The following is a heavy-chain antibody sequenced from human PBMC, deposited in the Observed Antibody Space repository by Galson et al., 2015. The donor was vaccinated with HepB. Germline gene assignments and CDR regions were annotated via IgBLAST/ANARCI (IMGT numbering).Heavy chain of an antibody. V-gene: IGHV3-33*01. Sequence: SLRLSCAASGFTFNSYGMHWVRQAPGKGLEWVAIIWYDGSNKYYADSVKGRFTISRDNSKNTLYLQMNSLRAEDTAVYFCARERSAVAGTLGYWGQGTLVTVSS. CDR2: IWYDGSNK. D-gene: IGHD6-19*01. CDR1: GFTFNSYG. J-gene: IGHJ4*02. CDR3: ARERSAVAGTLGY.